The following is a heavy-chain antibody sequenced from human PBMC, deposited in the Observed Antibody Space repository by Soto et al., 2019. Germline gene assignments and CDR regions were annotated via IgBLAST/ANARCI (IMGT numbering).Heavy chain of an antibody. D-gene: IGHD4-17*01. Sequence: EVQLVESGGGLVQTGGSLRLSCAASGFTFNDYWVHWVRQAPGKGLVWVSLNNGDGTTTNYAYSVKGRFTSSRDNAQNTLYLQLNSLRDDDTAVYYCARGLYHKYGEGYWGRGTVVTVSA. CDR2: NNGDGTTT. J-gene: IGHJ4*02. CDR3: ARGLYHKYGEGY. V-gene: IGHV3-74*01. CDR1: GFTFNDYW.